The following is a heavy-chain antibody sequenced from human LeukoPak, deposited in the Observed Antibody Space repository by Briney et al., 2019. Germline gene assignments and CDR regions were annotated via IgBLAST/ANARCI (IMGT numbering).Heavy chain of an antibody. CDR2: IYYTGIT. CDR1: GGPISSDY. CDR3: ARRGENGHWYFDL. V-gene: IGHV4-59*08. Sequence: SETLSLTCTVSGGPISSDYWNWIRQPPGKGLVWIGFIYYTGITNYNPSLKSRVTISLDTSKNQFSLRLYSVTAADAAVYYCARRGENGHWYFDLWGRGTLVAVSS. D-gene: IGHD3-16*01. J-gene: IGHJ2*01.